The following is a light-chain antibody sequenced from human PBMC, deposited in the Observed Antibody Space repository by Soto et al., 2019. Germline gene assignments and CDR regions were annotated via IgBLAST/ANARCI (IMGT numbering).Light chain of an antibody. V-gene: IGKV3-11*01. CDR1: QSVSAY. CDR3: QQHSNWPLT. J-gene: IGKJ4*01. CDR2: DAS. Sequence: EIVLTQSPATLSLTPGERATLSCMASQSVSAYLAWYQQKPGQAPRLLIYDASNRATGIPARFSGSGSGTDFTLTISSLEPEDFAVYYCQQHSNWPLTFGGGTQLEIK.